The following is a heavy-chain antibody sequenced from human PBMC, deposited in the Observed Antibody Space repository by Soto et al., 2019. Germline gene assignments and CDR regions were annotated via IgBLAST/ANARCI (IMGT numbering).Heavy chain of an antibody. D-gene: IGHD3-16*01. CDR3: ARGPIMTTFGGVPEALYWFDP. CDR2: IYYSGST. J-gene: IGHJ5*02. Sequence: SETLSLTCTVSGASVTTYYWSWIRQSPGKGLDWIGHIYYSGSTKYNPSLKSRVTISVDTSKNQLSLTLRSVTAADTAVYYCARGPIMTTFGGVPEALYWFDPWCQGILVT. CDR1: GASVTTYY. V-gene: IGHV4-59*02.